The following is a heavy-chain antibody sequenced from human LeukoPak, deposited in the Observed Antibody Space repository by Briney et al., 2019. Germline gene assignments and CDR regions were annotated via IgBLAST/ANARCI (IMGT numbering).Heavy chain of an antibody. J-gene: IGHJ3*02. CDR1: GFTFSSYS. Sequence: GGSLRLSCAASGFTFSSYSMNWVRQAPGKGLEWVSSISSSSSYIYYADSVKGRFTISRDNAKNSLYLQMNSLRAEDTAVYYCARDLGSSWYPSDAFDIXXXGXMVTVSS. D-gene: IGHD6-13*01. CDR2: ISSSSSYI. CDR3: ARDLGSSWYPSDAFDI. V-gene: IGHV3-21*01.